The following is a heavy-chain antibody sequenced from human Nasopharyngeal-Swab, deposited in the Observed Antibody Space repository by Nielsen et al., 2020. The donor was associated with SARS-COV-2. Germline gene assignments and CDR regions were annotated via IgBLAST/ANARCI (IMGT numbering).Heavy chain of an antibody. J-gene: IGHJ4*02. CDR2: INHSGST. Sequence: WIRQPPGKGLEWIGEINHSGSTNYNPSLKSRVTISVDTSKNQFSLQLNSVTPEDTAVYYCARELTPLYSAYYYGSGSYYNRFDYWGQGTLVTVS. D-gene: IGHD3-10*01. V-gene: IGHV4-34*01. CDR3: ARELTPLYSAYYYGSGSYYNRFDY.